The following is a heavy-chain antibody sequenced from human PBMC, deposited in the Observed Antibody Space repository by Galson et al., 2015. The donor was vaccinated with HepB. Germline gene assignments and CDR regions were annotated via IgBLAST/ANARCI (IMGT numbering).Heavy chain of an antibody. Sequence: SVKVSCKASGYTFTSYYMHWVRQAPGQGLEWMGIINPSGGSTSYAQKFQGRVTMTRDTSTSTVYMELSSLRSEDTAVYYCARDRWGGRQLDNWFDPWGQGTLVTVSS. V-gene: IGHV1-46*01. J-gene: IGHJ5*02. D-gene: IGHD6-6*01. CDR3: ARDRWGGRQLDNWFDP. CDR2: INPSGGST. CDR1: GYTFTSYY.